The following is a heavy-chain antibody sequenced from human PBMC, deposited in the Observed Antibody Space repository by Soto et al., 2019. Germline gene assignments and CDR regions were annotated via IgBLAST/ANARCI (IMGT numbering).Heavy chain of an antibody. CDR3: ARETYYYDSSGYSGMNY. CDR1: GFTFSSYG. J-gene: IGHJ4*02. D-gene: IGHD3-22*01. CDR2: IWYDGSNK. V-gene: IGHV3-33*01. Sequence: QVQLVESGGGVVQPGRSLRLSCAASGFTFSSYGMHWVRQAPGKGLEWVAVIWYDGSNKYYADSVKGRFTISRDNSKNTLYLQMNSLRAEDTAVYYCARETYYYDSSGYSGMNYWGQGTLVTVSS.